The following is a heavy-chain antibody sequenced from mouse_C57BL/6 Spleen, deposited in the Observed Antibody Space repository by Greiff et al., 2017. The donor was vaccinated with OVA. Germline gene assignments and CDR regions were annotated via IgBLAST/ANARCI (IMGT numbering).Heavy chain of an antibody. CDR2: IYPGDGDT. D-gene: IGHD2-3*01. Sequence: VQLQESGPELVKPGASVKISCKASGYAFSSSWMNWVKQRPGKGLEWIGRIYPGDGDTNYNGKFKGKATLTADKSSSTAYMQLSSLTSEDSAVYFCARSGAIYDGYYDAMDYWGQGTSVTVSS. CDR3: ARSGAIYDGYYDAMDY. CDR1: GYAFSSSW. J-gene: IGHJ4*01. V-gene: IGHV1-82*01.